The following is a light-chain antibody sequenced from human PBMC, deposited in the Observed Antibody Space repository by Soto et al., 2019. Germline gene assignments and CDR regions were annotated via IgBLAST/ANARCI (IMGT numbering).Light chain of an antibody. V-gene: IGLV2-14*01. J-gene: IGLJ2*01. CDR3: SSYTRSSTLAQVV. Sequence: QSALTQPASVSGSPGQSITISCTGTSSDVGGYNYVSWYQQHPGKAPKLMIYDVSNRPSGVSNRFSGSKSGNTASLTISGLQAEDEADYYCSSYTRSSTLAQVVFGGGTKLTVL. CDR2: DVS. CDR1: SSDVGGYNY.